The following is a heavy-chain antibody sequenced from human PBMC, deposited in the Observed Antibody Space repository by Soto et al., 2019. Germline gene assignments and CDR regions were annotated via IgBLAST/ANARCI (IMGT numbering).Heavy chain of an antibody. CDR3: ARDGASFDV. Sequence: GGSLRLSCAASGFTFSSYVMSWVRQAPGKGLEWVSYISKSGTTRYYAESVKGRFTISRDNAKNSLFLQMNSLRDEDTAVYYCARDGASFDVWGQGTLVTVSS. V-gene: IGHV3-48*02. CDR2: ISKSGTTR. J-gene: IGHJ5*02. CDR1: GFTFSSYV. D-gene: IGHD2-15*01.